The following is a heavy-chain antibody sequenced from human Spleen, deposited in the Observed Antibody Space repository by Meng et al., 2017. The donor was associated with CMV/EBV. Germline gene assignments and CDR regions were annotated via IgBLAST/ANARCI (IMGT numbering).Heavy chain of an antibody. CDR2: IKLDGSEN. CDR1: GFTLSHYW. D-gene: IGHD2-2*01. Sequence: GESLKISCAVSGFTLSHYWMSWVRQAPGKGLEWVASIKLDGSENYYVDSVKGRFTISRENAKNSLFLQMHSLRAEDTAVYYCARGWGGDVVVVPGGVPAFYFDSWGHGTLVTVSS. V-gene: IGHV3-7*01. J-gene: IGHJ5*01. CDR3: ARGWGGDVVVVPGGVPAFYFDS.